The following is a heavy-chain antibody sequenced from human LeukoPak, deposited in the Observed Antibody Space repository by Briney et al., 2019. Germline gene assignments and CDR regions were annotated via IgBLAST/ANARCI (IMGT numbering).Heavy chain of an antibody. CDR1: GGSFSGYY. Sequence: SSETLSLTCAVYGGSFSGYYWSWTRQPPGKGLEWIGEINHSGSTNYNPSLKSRVTISVDTSKNQFSLKLSSVTAADTAVYYCARGIVVVPAASPTHFDYWGQGTLVTVSS. J-gene: IGHJ4*02. CDR3: ARGIVVVPAASPTHFDY. CDR2: INHSGST. V-gene: IGHV4-34*01. D-gene: IGHD2-2*01.